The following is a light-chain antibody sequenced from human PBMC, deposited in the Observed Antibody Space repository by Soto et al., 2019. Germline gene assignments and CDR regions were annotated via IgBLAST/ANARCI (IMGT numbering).Light chain of an antibody. CDR2: GAS. J-gene: IGKJ1*01. CDR1: QTVSRH. Sequence: EIVLTQSPGTLSLSPGERATLSCRASQTVSRHLAWYRQKPGQAPRLLIFGASTRATGIPARFSGSGSGTEFTLTISRLEPEDFAVYYCQQYGRTFGQGTKVDIK. V-gene: IGKV3-20*01. CDR3: QQYGRT.